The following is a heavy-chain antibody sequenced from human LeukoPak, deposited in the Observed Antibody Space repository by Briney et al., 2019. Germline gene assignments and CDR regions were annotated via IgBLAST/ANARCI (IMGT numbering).Heavy chain of an antibody. CDR2: ISWISDSI. CDR3: AKGIRGATIRDGMDV. Sequence: GRSLRLSCAASGFTFDDYAMHWVRHAPGKGLEWVSGISWISDSIDYADSVKGRFTISRDNAKNSLYLQMNSLRAEDTALYYCAKGIRGATIRDGMDVWGQGTTVTVSS. V-gene: IGHV3-9*01. J-gene: IGHJ6*02. CDR1: GFTFDDYA. D-gene: IGHD5-12*01.